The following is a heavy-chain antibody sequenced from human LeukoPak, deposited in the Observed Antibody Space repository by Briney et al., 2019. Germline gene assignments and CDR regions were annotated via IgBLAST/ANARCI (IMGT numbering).Heavy chain of an antibody. CDR2: IVVGSGNT. CDR3: AAISVRGVIITASKGSIDY. D-gene: IGHD3-10*01. CDR1: GFTFTSSA. J-gene: IGHJ4*02. Sequence: SVKVSCKASGFTFTSSAVQWVRQARGQRLEWIGWIVVGSGNTNYAQKFQERVTITRDMSTSTAYMGLSSLRSEDTAVYYCAAISVRGVIITASKGSIDYWGQGTLVTVSS. V-gene: IGHV1-58*01.